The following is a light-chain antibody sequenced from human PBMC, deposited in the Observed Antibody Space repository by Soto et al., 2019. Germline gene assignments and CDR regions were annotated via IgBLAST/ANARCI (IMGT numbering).Light chain of an antibody. J-gene: IGLJ2*01. CDR2: RND. CDR1: TSNIGSNF. Sequence: QSVLTQPPSASGTPGQRVTIYCSGDTSNIGSNFVYWYQQLPGTAPKLLIYRNDQRPSGVPDRFSGSRPGTSASLAIDGLRSEDEAEYYCAAWDDSLSGVVFGGGTKLTVL. CDR3: AAWDDSLSGVV. V-gene: IGLV1-47*01.